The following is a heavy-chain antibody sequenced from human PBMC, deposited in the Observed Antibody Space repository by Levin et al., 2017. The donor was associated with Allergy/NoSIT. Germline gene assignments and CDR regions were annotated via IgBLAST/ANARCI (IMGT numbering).Heavy chain of an antibody. Sequence: AGGSLRLSCAASGFTFSSYWMSWVRQAPGKGLEWVANTKQDGTENYYVDSVKGRFTISKDNPKNSVYLQMTSLRVEDTAVYYCARNWRSAFDIWGQGTVVTVSS. J-gene: IGHJ3*02. D-gene: IGHD2-8*02. CDR2: TKQDGTEN. V-gene: IGHV3-7*04. CDR3: ARNWRSAFDI. CDR1: GFTFSSYW.